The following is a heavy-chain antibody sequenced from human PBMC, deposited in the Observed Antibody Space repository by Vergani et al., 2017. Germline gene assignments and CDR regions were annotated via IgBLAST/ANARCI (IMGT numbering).Heavy chain of an antibody. Sequence: QVQLQQWGAGLLKPSETLSLTCAVYGGSFSGYYWSWIRQPPGKGLEWIGEINHSGGSTSYAQKFQGRVTMTRDTSTSTVYMELSSLRSEDTAVYYCARALGYGSSWPGHKKNDAFDIWGQGTMVTVSS. CDR3: ARALGYGSSWPGHKKNDAFDI. V-gene: IGHV4-34*01. CDR1: GGSFSGYY. D-gene: IGHD6-13*01. J-gene: IGHJ3*02. CDR2: INHSGGST.